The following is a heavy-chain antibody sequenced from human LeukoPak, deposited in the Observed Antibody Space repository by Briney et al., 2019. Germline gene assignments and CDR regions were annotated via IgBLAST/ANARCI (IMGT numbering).Heavy chain of an antibody. CDR3: ARAVGTSRNFFDY. V-gene: IGHV4-38-2*01. D-gene: IGHD4-23*01. CDR1: GGSFSGFY. J-gene: IGHJ4*02. Sequence: SETLSLTCAVYGGSFSGFYWGWIRQPPGKGLECIGSIYHSGSTYYNPSLKSRVTISVDTSKNQFSPNLSSVTAADTAMYYCARAVGTSRNFFDYWGQGTLVTVSS. CDR2: IYHSGST.